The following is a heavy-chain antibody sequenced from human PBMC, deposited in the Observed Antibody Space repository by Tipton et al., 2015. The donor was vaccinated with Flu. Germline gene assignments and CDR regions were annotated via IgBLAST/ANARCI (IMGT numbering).Heavy chain of an antibody. CDR1: GASISSGSYY. CDR3: ARVGGWDDSSYYFDF. V-gene: IGHV4-39*07. J-gene: IGHJ4*02. CDR2: ISYSGTT. Sequence: TLSLTCNVSGASISSGSYYWSWIRQPAGKGLEWVGSISYSGTTYYNPSLESRVTISVDTPKNQFSLKLSSVTAADTALYFCARVGGWDDSSYYFDFWGQGTLVTVSS. D-gene: IGHD1-1*01.